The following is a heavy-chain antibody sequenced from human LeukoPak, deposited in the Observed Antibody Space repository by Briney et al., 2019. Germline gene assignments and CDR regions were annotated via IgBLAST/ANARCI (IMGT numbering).Heavy chain of an antibody. J-gene: IGHJ4*02. V-gene: IGHV1-46*01. Sequence: ASVTVSYTASGYTFTNYYIHWVRQAPGQGLEWMGIINPGGGRTSYAQNFQGRVTMPRDTSTSTVYMELSSLRSEYTAIYYCARGGYNSYFDYWGQGTLVTVSS. D-gene: IGHD3-10*01. CDR1: GYTFTNYY. CDR3: ARGGYNSYFDY. CDR2: INPGGGRT.